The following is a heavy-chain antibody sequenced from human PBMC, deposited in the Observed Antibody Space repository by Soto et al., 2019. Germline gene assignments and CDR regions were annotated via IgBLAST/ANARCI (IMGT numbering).Heavy chain of an antibody. V-gene: IGHV4-30-4*01. J-gene: IGHJ4*02. D-gene: IGHD2-21*02. CDR1: GGSISSGDYY. CDR2: IYYCGST. Sequence: QVQLQESGPGLVKPSQTLSLTCTVSGGSISSGDYYRSWIRQPPGRGLEWIGYIYYCGSTYYNPSPKSRVTISVDTSKNQCSLKRSSVTAADTAVYYWAIRGGNSVYFGYWGQGTLVTVSS. CDR3: AIRGGNSVYFGY.